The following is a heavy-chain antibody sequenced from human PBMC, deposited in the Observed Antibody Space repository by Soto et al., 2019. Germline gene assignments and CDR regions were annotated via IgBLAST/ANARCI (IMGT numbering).Heavy chain of an antibody. V-gene: IGHV1-69*06. J-gene: IGHJ3*02. CDR1: GGTFSSYA. Sequence: ASVKVCCKASGGTFSSYAISWVRQAPGQGLEWMGGIIPIFGTANYAQKFQGRVTITADKSTSTAYMELSSLRSEDTAVYYCAILAADSSSSSLDAFDIWGQGTMLT. CDR3: AILAADSSSSSLDAFDI. D-gene: IGHD6-6*01. CDR2: IIPIFGTA.